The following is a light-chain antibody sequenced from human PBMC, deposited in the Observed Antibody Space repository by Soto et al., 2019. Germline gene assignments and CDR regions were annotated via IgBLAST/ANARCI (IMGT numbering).Light chain of an antibody. Sequence: DIQMTQSPSSLSASVGDRVTITCRASQNINNYLNWYQQKPGKAPKLLIYAASTLQSGVPSRFSGSGSGTDFTLTINSLQLEDFASYYCQQSYSKKTFGQGTKVDIK. CDR3: QQSYSKKT. CDR1: QNINNY. CDR2: AAS. V-gene: IGKV1-39*01. J-gene: IGKJ1*01.